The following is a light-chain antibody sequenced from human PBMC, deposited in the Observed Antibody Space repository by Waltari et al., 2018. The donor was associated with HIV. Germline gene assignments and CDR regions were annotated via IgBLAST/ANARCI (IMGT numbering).Light chain of an antibody. V-gene: IGLV3-10*01. CDR1: ALPKKY. CDR3: YSTDSSDKHGV. Sequence: SYELTQPPSVSVSPGQPARIPCSGDALPKKYAYWYQQKSDQAPVLVVYEDSKRPSGIPERFSGSTSGTVATLTISGAQVEDEADFYCYSTDSSDKHGVFGGGTKLTVL. CDR2: EDS. J-gene: IGLJ2*01.